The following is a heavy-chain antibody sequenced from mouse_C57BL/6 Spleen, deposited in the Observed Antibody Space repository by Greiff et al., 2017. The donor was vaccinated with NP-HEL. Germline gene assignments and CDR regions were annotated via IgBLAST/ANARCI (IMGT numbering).Heavy chain of an antibody. V-gene: IGHV3-1*01. D-gene: IGHD2-4*01. CDR1: GYSITSGYD. Sequence: EVQGVESGPGMVKPSQSLSLTCTVTGYSITSGYDWHWIRHFPGNKLEWMGYISYSGSTNYNPSLKSRISITHDTSKNHFFLKLNSVTTEDTATYYCARDRGLRRGGLDYWGQGTTLTVSS. CDR3: ARDRGLRRGGLDY. CDR2: ISYSGST. J-gene: IGHJ2*01.